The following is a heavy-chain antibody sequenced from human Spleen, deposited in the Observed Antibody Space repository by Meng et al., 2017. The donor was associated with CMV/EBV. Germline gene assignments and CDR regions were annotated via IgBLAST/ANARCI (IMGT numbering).Heavy chain of an antibody. CDR3: ARIAKVVSDAFDI. CDR2: IYAGGRGT. V-gene: IGHV3-23*03. CDR1: GFTLSTYA. J-gene: IGHJ3*02. Sequence: GGSLRLSCAASGFTLSTYAMSWVRQAPGKGLEWVSVIYAGGRGTHYADSVKGRFTISGDDFKNTLYLQMSSLRDEDTAVYYCARIAKVVSDAFDIWGQGTTVTVS. D-gene: IGHD6-13*01.